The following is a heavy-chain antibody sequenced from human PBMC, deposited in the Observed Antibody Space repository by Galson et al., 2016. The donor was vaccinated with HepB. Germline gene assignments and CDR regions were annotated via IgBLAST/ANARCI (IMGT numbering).Heavy chain of an antibody. Sequence: SLRLSCAASGFTFKTYTMNWVRQAPGKAPEWVSSISSSKTYIYYADSVRGRSTVSRDNAKDSLYLQMYSLRAEDTATYYCAREGSVVKPTDPVSAFDFWGERTVVTVSS. V-gene: IGHV3-21*01. CDR3: AREGSVVKPTDPVSAFDF. D-gene: IGHD1-1*01. CDR2: ISSSKTYI. J-gene: IGHJ3*01. CDR1: GFTFKTYT.